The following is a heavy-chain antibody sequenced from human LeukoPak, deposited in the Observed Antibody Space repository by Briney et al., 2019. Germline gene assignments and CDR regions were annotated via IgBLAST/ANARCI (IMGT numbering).Heavy chain of an antibody. CDR3: AFSCGRYFDWFLNWFDP. CDR2: ISGSGGST. CDR1: GFTFSSYA. D-gene: IGHD3-9*01. V-gene: IGHV3-23*01. J-gene: IGHJ5*02. Sequence: GGSLRLSCAASGFTFSSYAMSWVRQAPGKGLEWVSAISGSGGSTYYADSVKGRFTISRDNSKNTLYLQMNSLRAEDTAVYYCAFSCGRYFDWFLNWFDPWGQGTLVTVSS.